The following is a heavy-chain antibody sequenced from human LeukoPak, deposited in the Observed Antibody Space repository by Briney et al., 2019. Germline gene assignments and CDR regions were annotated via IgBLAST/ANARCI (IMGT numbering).Heavy chain of an antibody. J-gene: IGHJ4*02. CDR2: INPNSGGT. CDR3: ARGQPYYYGSGSYYYRFDS. V-gene: IGHV1-2*02. Sequence: ASVKVSCKASGYTFTGYYMHWVRQAPGQGLEWMGWINPNSGGTNYAQKFQGRVTMTRDTSISTAYMELSRLRSDDTAVYYCARGQPYYYGSGSYYYRFDSWGQGTLVTVSS. D-gene: IGHD3-10*01. CDR1: GYTFTGYY.